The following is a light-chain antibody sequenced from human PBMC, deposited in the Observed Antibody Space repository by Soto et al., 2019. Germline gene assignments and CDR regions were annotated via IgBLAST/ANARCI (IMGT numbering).Light chain of an antibody. V-gene: IGKV3-15*01. CDR3: QQYQRYPPS. CDR1: QSVSSN. Sequence: EIVMTQSPATLSVSPGERATLSCRASQSVSSNLAWYQQKPGQAPRLLIYGASTRATGIPARFSGSGSGTEFTLTISSLQSEDFATYYCQQYQRYPPSFGGGTKLEIK. J-gene: IGKJ4*01. CDR2: GAS.